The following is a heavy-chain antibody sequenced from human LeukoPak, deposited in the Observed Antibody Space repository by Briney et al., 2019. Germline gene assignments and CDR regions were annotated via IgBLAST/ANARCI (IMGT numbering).Heavy chain of an antibody. CDR3: AREATVTASLDY. CDR1: GGTFSSYA. Sequence: GSSVKVSCKASGGTFSSYAISWVRQAPGQGLEWMGRIIPILGIANYAQKFQGRVTMTRDTSISTAYMELSRLRSDDTAVYYCAREATVTASLDYWGQGTLVTVSS. J-gene: IGHJ4*02. D-gene: IGHD4-17*01. V-gene: IGHV1-69*04. CDR2: IIPILGIA.